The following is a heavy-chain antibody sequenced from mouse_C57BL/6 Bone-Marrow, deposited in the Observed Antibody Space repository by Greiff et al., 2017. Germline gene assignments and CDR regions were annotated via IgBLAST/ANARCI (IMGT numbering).Heavy chain of an antibody. CDR3: ARGDY. CDR2: IDPSDSYT. Sequence: QVQLQQPGAELVMPGASVKLSCKASGYTFTSYWMHWVKQRPGQGLEWIGEIDPSDSYTNYNQKFKGKSTLTVDKSSSTAYMQLSSLASEDSAVYYCARGDYWGQGTTLTVSS. V-gene: IGHV1-69*01. J-gene: IGHJ2*01. CDR1: GYTFTSYW.